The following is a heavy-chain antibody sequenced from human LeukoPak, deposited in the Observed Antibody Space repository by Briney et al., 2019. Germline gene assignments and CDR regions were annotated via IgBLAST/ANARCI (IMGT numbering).Heavy chain of an antibody. CDR1: GYTFTSYY. CDR3: ARELVAVAGTDWFDP. D-gene: IGHD6-19*01. V-gene: IGHV1-46*01. J-gene: IGHJ5*02. Sequence: GASVKVSCKASGYTFTSYYMHWVRQAPGQGLEWMGIINPSGGSTSYAQKFQGRVTMTRDTSTSTVYMELSSLRSEDTAVYYCARELVAVAGTDWFDPWGQGTLVTVSS. CDR2: INPSGGST.